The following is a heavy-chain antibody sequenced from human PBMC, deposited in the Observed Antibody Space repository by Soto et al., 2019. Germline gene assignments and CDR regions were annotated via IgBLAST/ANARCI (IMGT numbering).Heavy chain of an antibody. CDR1: GYSFTSYW. CDR2: IYPGDSDT. Sequence: PGESMKISCNGSGYSFTSYWIGWVGQMPGKGLEWMGIIYPGDSDTRYSPSFQGQVTISADKSISTAYLQWSSLKASDTAMYYCARIDCSGGSCYSGDYYYYGMDVWGQGTTVTVSS. CDR3: ARIDCSGGSCYSGDYYYYGMDV. V-gene: IGHV5-51*01. D-gene: IGHD2-15*01. J-gene: IGHJ6*02.